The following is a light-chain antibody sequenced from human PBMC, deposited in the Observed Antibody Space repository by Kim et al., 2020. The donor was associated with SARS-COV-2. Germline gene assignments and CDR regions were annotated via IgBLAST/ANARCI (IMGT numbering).Light chain of an antibody. Sequence: GQSVAISCTGSSSDVGAYDYVSWYQQHPGKAPKLMIHDVNDRPSGVSNRFSGSKSGNTASLTISGLQAEDEADCYCSSYTNSDTLVFGGGTQLTVL. CDR2: DVN. CDR1: SSDVGAYDY. J-gene: IGLJ3*02. V-gene: IGLV2-14*03. CDR3: SSYTNSDTLV.